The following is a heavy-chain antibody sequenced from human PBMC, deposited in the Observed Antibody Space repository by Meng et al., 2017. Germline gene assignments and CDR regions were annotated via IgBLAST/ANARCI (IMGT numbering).Heavy chain of an antibody. CDR3: ASNDGTGDRTGGDY. V-gene: IGHV1-69*01. D-gene: IGHD7-27*01. CDR1: GGTFSNYV. Sequence: VEVGVQVRKAVHRLKASVKALGGTFSNYVIKWVRQAPGKGLEWMGGSIPIFGTANDKQKFQGRFTITAAESTSTAYMELSSLRSEDTAVYYCASNDGTGDRTGGDYWGQGTLVTVSS. J-gene: IGHJ4*02. CDR2: SIPIFGTA.